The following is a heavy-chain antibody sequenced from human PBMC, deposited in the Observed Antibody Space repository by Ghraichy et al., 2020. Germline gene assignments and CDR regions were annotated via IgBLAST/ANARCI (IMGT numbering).Heavy chain of an antibody. CDR3: AKRMAVSGEFDY. J-gene: IGHJ4*02. Sequence: LSLTCAASGFTFSSYAMSWVRQAPGKGLEWVSAISGSGGSTYYADSVKGRFTISRDNSKNTLYLQMNSLRAEDTAVYYCAKRMAVSGEFDYWGQGTLVTVSS. CDR2: ISGSGGST. CDR1: GFTFSSYA. V-gene: IGHV3-23*01. D-gene: IGHD6-19*01.